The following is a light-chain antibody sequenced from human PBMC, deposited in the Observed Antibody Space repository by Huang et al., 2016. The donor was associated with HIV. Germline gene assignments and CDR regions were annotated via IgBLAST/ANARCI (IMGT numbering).Light chain of an antibody. CDR3: QQVNSYPLT. J-gene: IGKJ1*01. V-gene: IGKV1-13*02. Sequence: AIQLTQSPSSLSASVGDRVTITCRASQGISSYLAWYQQKPGKAPKLLIYDASSLQSGVPSRFSGSGSGTDFTLTIASLQPEDVATYYCQQVNSYPLTFGQGTKVEFK. CDR2: DAS. CDR1: QGISSY.